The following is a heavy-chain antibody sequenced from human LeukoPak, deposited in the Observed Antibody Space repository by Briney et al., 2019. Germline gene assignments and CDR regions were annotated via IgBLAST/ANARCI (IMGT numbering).Heavy chain of an antibody. V-gene: IGHV3-30*02. CDR2: IRYDGITK. CDR3: AALHTGTFVDY. Sequence: GGSLRLSCAASGFSFSGYGMHWVRQVPGKGLEWVAFIRYDGITKFYIDSVKGRFAISRDNSKNTLSLQTNSLRTEDTAVYYCAALHTGTFVDYWGQGTLVTASS. CDR1: GFSFSGYG. J-gene: IGHJ4*02. D-gene: IGHD4-17*01.